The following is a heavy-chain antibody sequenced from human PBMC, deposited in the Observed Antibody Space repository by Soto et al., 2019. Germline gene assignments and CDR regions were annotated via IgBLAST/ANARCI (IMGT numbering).Heavy chain of an antibody. J-gene: IGHJ6*03. CDR1: GGSFSGYY. CDR3: ARQQKGYCSGGSCYSVGYYYYYMDV. CDR2: INHSGST. D-gene: IGHD2-15*01. V-gene: IGHV4-34*01. Sequence: PSETLSLTCAVYGGSFSGYYWSWIRQPPGKGLEWIGEINHSGSTNYNPSLKSRVTISVDTSKNQFSLKLSSVTAADTAVYYYARQQKGYCSGGSCYSVGYYYYYMDVWGKGTTVTVSS.